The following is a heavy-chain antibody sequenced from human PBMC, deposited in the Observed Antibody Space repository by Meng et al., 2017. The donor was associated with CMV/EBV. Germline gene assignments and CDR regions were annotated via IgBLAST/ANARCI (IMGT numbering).Heavy chain of an antibody. J-gene: IGHJ3*02. D-gene: IGHD3-16*02. CDR2: ISSSSSYI. CDR1: GFTFSSYS. CDR3: ARGRYDYVWGSYRSDAFDI. Sequence: GGSLRLSCAASGFTFSSYSMNWVRQAPGKGLEWVSSISSSSSYIYYADSVKGRFTISRDNAKNSLYLQMNSLRAEDTAVYYCARGRYDYVWGSYRSDAFDIWGQGTMVTVSS. V-gene: IGHV3-21*01.